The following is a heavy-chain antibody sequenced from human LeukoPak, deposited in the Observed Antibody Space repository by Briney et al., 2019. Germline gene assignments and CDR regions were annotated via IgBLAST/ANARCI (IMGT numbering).Heavy chain of an antibody. Sequence: ASVKVSCKASGYTFTSYAMHWVRQAPGQRLEWMGWINAGNGNTKYSQKFQGRVTITRDTSASTAYMELSSLRSEDTAVYYCARIGVYYDSSGYFDYWGQGTLVTVPS. CDR2: INAGNGNT. D-gene: IGHD3-22*01. V-gene: IGHV1-3*01. J-gene: IGHJ4*02. CDR3: ARIGVYYDSSGYFDY. CDR1: GYTFTSYA.